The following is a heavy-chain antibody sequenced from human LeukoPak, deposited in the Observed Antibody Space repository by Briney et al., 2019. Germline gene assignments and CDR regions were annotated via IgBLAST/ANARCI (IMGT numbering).Heavy chain of an antibody. J-gene: IGHJ3*02. Sequence: GASVKISCKASGYPFTGYYMDWVRPAPGQGLEWRGRINPNSGGTNYAQKLEGRVTLPQKTSISTAYTEVSRLRGDDTALICLGFTWGVYSGIFVGACDIWGQGTMVSVSS. D-gene: IGHD1-26*01. CDR2: INPNSGGT. CDR3: GFTWGVYSGIFVGACDI. V-gene: IGHV1-2*06. CDR1: GYPFTGYY.